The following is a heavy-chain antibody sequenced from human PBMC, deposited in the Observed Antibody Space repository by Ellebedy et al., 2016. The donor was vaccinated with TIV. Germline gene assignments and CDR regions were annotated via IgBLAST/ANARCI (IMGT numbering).Heavy chain of an antibody. CDR3: ATHRAAGGNYYYGMDV. Sequence: GESLKISCKGSGYDFARYWIAWVRQMPGEGLEWMGVINPGDSDTRYSPSFQGHVTISADKSISTAYLQWSSLQASDTAMYYCATHRAAGGNYYYGMDVWGQGTTLTVSS. CDR2: INPGDSDT. V-gene: IGHV5-51*01. D-gene: IGHD6-13*01. J-gene: IGHJ6*02. CDR1: GYDFARYW.